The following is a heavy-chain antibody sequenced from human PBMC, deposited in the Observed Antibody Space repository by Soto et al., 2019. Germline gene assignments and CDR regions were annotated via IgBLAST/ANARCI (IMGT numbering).Heavy chain of an antibody. CDR1: GGTFSTFG. Sequence: ASVKVSCKASGGTFSTFGISWVRQAPGQGLEWMGGIIPFFGTARYSQKFEDRITITADESTNTVYMDLRSLTSEDTAIYYCAKSAPMGAGGKYYYDFWGQGALVTVSS. J-gene: IGHJ4*02. V-gene: IGHV1-69*13. CDR2: IIPFFGTA. CDR3: AKSAPMGAGGKYYYDF. D-gene: IGHD2-15*01.